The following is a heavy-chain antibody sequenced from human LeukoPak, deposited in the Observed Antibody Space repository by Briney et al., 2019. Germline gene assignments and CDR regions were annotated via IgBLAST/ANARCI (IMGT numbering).Heavy chain of an antibody. Sequence: PSETLSLTCAVYGGSFSGYYWTWIRQPPGKGLEWIGEINHSGNSNYNPSLKSRVTISVDTSKNQFSLKLSSLTAADTAVYYWPTVPYSDSSVLTRKRSYYFDCWGQGTLVTVSS. CDR1: GGSFSGYY. CDR3: PTVPYSDSSVLTRKRSYYFDC. V-gene: IGHV4-34*01. D-gene: IGHD3-22*01. J-gene: IGHJ4*02. CDR2: INHSGNS.